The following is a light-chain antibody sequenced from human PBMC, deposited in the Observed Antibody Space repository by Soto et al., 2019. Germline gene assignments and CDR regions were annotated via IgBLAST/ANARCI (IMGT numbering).Light chain of an antibody. Sequence: DIQMTQSPSTLSASVGDRVTITCRASQSISSWLAWYQHKPGKAPKLLIYKASSLESGVPSRFSGSGSGTEFSLTISGLQPDDFATYYCQEYDSYPVGFGQGTKVEIK. V-gene: IGKV1-5*03. CDR2: KAS. CDR3: QEYDSYPVG. CDR1: QSISSW. J-gene: IGKJ1*01.